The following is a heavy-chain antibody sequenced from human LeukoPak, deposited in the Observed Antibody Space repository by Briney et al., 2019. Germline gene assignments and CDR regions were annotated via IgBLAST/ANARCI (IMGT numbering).Heavy chain of an antibody. J-gene: IGHJ4*02. V-gene: IGHV3-15*04. D-gene: IGHD1-26*01. CDR1: GFTFNNAW. Sequence: GGSLRLSCTASGFTFNNAWMSWVRQVPGRGMEWVGRIESKTDGGTTDYAAPVKGRFTISRDDSKTTLYLHMNSLKTEDTAVYYCTTDRVHSEKWYYFDSWGQGTLVTVSS. CDR3: TTDRVHSEKWYYFDS. CDR2: IESKTDGGTT.